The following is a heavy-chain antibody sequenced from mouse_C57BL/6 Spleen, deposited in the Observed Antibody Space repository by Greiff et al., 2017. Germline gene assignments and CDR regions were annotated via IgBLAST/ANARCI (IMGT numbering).Heavy chain of an antibody. CDR1: GYTFTSYW. Sequence: QVQLQQPGAELVMPGASVKLSCKASGYTFTSYWMHWVKQRPGQGLEWIGEIDPSDSYTNYNQKFKGKSTLTVDKSSSTAYMQLSNLTSEDSAVYYCARREYGSGNFGYWGQGATLTVS. CDR2: IDPSDSYT. D-gene: IGHD1-1*01. J-gene: IGHJ2*01. V-gene: IGHV1-69*01. CDR3: ARREYGSGNFGY.